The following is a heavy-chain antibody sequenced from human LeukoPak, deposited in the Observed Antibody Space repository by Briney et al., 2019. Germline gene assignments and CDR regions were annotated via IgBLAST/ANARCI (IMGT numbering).Heavy chain of an antibody. CDR2: IYTSGST. J-gene: IGHJ6*03. CDR1: GGSISGSSYY. CDR3: ARETSGYDILTGYRGYYYMDV. Sequence: PSETLSLTCTVSGGSISGSSYYWSWIRQPAGKGLEWIGRIYTSGSTNYNPSLKSRVTISVDTSKNQFSLKLSSVTAADTAVYYCARETSGYDILTGYRGYYYMDVWGKGTTVTISS. V-gene: IGHV4-61*02. D-gene: IGHD3-9*01.